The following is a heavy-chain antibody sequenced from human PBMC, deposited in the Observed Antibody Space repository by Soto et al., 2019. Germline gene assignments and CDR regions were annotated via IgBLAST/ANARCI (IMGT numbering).Heavy chain of an antibody. CDR3: ARDSSGYYWFDP. Sequence: SETLSLTCAVSGFSISSGYFWGWIRQPPGKGPEWLGSIYHSGTTYYNPSVKGRATISVDTSKNQFSLKMSSVTAADTAVYYCARDSSGYYWFDPWGQGTLVTVSS. CDR1: GFSISSGYF. D-gene: IGHD3-22*01. CDR2: IYHSGTT. J-gene: IGHJ5*02. V-gene: IGHV4-38-2*02.